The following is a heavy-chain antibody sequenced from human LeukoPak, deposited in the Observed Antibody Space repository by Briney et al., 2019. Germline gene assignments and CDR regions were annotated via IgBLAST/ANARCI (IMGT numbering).Heavy chain of an antibody. V-gene: IGHV4-59*08. CDR1: GGSISSYY. CDR3: AXXXXXXXXXXXXXXXGLYGMDA. J-gene: IGHJ6*02. Sequence: SETLSLTCTVSGGSISSYYWSWIRQPPGKGLEWIGYIYYSGSTNYNPSLKSRVTISVDTSKNQFSLKLSSVTAADTAVYYCAXXXXXXXXXXXXXXXGLYGMDAWGQGTTVTVSS. CDR2: IYYSGST.